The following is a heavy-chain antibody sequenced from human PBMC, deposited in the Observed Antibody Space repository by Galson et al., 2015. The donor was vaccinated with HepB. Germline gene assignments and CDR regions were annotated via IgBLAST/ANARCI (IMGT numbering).Heavy chain of an antibody. CDR3: AKDMEEAAAGNFDY. CDR1: GFTFDDYA. D-gene: IGHD6-13*01. Sequence: SLRLSCAASGFTFDDYAMHWVRQAPGKGLEWVSGISWNSGSIGYADSVKGRFTISRDNAKNSLYLQMNSLRAEDTALYYCAKDMEEAAAGNFDYWGQGTLVTVSS. J-gene: IGHJ4*02. V-gene: IGHV3-9*01. CDR2: ISWNSGSI.